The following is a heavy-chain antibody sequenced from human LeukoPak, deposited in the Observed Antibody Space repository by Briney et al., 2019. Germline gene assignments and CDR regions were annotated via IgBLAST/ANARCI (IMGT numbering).Heavy chain of an antibody. CDR2: INAGNGNT. CDR1: GYTFTSYA. D-gene: IGHD3-22*01. Sequence: GASVKVSCKASGYTFTSYAMHWVRQAPGQRLEWMGWINAGNGNTKYSQKFQGRVTITRDTSASTAYMELSSLRSEDTAVYYCARCRDYYDSSGYLAPFGYWGQGTLVTVSS. CDR3: ARCRDYYDSSGYLAPFGY. V-gene: IGHV1-3*01. J-gene: IGHJ4*02.